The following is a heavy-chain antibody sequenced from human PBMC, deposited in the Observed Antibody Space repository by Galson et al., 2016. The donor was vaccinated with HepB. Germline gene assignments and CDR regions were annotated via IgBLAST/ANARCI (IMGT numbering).Heavy chain of an antibody. D-gene: IGHD6-19*01. Sequence: SLRLSCAASGFTFSSYAMSWVRQAPGKGLEWVSGISGGESSTYDAESVKGRFSISRDNSKNTLYLQMNSLRAEDTAVYYCAKDIYRSVAGSFDSWGQGTLVTVSS. CDR3: AKDIYRSVAGSFDS. CDR2: ISGGESST. V-gene: IGHV3-23*01. CDR1: GFTFSSYA. J-gene: IGHJ4*02.